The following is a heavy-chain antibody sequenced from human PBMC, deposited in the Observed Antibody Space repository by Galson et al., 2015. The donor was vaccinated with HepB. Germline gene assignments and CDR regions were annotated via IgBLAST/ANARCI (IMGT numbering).Heavy chain of an antibody. CDR1: GFTFSSYA. J-gene: IGHJ2*01. CDR2: ISGSGGST. D-gene: IGHD6-13*01. Sequence: SLRLSCAASGFTFSSYAMSWVRQAPGKGLEWVSAISGSGGSTYYADSVKGRFTISRDNSKNTLYLQMNSLRAEDTAVYYCAKVTPETGYSSSWYGPHWYFDLWGRGTLVTVSS. V-gene: IGHV3-23*01. CDR3: AKVTPETGYSSSWYGPHWYFDL.